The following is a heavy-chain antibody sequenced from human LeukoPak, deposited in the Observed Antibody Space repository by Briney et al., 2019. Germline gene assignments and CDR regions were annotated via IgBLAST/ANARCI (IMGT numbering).Heavy chain of an antibody. Sequence: SETLSLTCTVSGGSMSSYYGSWIRQPPGKGLEWIGNIYNSGSTYYNPSLKSRVTISVDTSKNQFSLRLSSVTAADTAIYYCTRGWNPDFDYWGQGSLVTVSS. V-gene: IGHV4-4*08. D-gene: IGHD1-1*01. CDR2: IYNSGST. J-gene: IGHJ4*02. CDR1: GGSMSSYY. CDR3: TRGWNPDFDY.